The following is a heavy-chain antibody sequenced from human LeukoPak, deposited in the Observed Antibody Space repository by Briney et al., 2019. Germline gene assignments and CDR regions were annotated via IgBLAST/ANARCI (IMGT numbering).Heavy chain of an antibody. Sequence: ASVKVSCKASGYTFTTYFIHWVRQAPGQGLGWMGIINPSDDSTGYALKFQDRLTMTRDLSTSTVYMELSSLRSEDTAVYYCANQGSGGSSGFDYWGQGTLVTVSS. V-gene: IGHV1-46*01. CDR3: ANQGSGGSSGFDY. CDR1: GYTFTTYF. CDR2: INPSDDST. D-gene: IGHD2-15*01. J-gene: IGHJ4*02.